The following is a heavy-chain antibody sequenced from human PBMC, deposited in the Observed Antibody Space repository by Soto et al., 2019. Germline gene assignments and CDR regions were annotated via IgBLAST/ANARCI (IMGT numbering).Heavy chain of an antibody. V-gene: IGHV4-34*01. CDR3: ARVGRRDGYNSSDY. Sequence: LSLTCAVYGGPFSGYYWSWIRQPPGKGLEWIGEINHSGSTNYNPSLKSRVTISVDTSKNQFSLKLSSVTAADTAVYYCARVGRRDGYNSSDYWGQGTLVTVSS. CDR1: GGPFSGYY. J-gene: IGHJ4*02. D-gene: IGHD5-12*01. CDR2: INHSGST.